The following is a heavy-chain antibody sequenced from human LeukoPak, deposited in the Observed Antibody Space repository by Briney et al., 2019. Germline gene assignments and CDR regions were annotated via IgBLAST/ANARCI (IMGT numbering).Heavy chain of an antibody. J-gene: IGHJ6*03. V-gene: IGHV4-59*01. CDR3: ARGVWFGELLSYYYYMDV. D-gene: IGHD3-10*01. CDR2: IYYSGST. Sequence: PSETLSLTCAVYGGSFSGYYWSWIRQPPGKGLEWIGYIYYSGSTNYNPSLKSRVTISVDTSKNQFSLKLSSVTAADTAVYYCARGVWFGELLSYYYYMDVWGKGTTVTISS. CDR1: GGSFSGYY.